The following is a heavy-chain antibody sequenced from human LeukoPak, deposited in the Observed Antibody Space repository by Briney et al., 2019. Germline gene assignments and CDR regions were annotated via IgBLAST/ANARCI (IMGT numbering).Heavy chain of an antibody. J-gene: IGHJ6*03. Sequence: SVKVSCKASGGTFSSYAISWVRQAPGQGFEWMGGIIPIFGTANYAQKFQGRVTITTDESTSTAYMELSSLRSEDTAVYYCARNPFLASAAGTFYYYYMDVWGKGTTVTVSS. CDR2: IIPIFGTA. V-gene: IGHV1-69*05. D-gene: IGHD6-13*01. CDR3: ARNPFLASAAGTFYYYYMDV. CDR1: GGTFSSYA.